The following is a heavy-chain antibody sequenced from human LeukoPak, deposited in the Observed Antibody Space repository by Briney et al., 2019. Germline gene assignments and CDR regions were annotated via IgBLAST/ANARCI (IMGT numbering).Heavy chain of an antibody. CDR1: GGSISSSSYY. CDR2: IYYSGST. CDR3: ARCSPLTSDY. Sequence: PSEILSLTCTVSGGSISSSSYYWGWIRQPPGKGLEWIGSIYYSGSTYYNPSLKSRVTISVDTSKNQFSLKLSSVTAADTAVYYCARCSPLTSDYWGQGTLVTVSS. J-gene: IGHJ4*02. V-gene: IGHV4-39*01. D-gene: IGHD2-2*01.